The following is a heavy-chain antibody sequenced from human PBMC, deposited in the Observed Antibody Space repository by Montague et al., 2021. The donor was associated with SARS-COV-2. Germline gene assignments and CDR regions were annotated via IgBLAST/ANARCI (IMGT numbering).Heavy chain of an antibody. CDR3: TRGIDSYKTGY. V-gene: IGHV4-61*01. CDR2: LFHIDTA. CDR1: DGSVISTYPH. D-gene: IGHD6-13*01. J-gene: IGHJ4*02. Sequence: SETLSINCTVSDGSVISTYPHWHWVRQSSGRGLEWIGGYLFHIDTADYNASLRSRVTISVDTSKNQFSLKLTSVTAADTAVYYCTRGIDSYKTGYWGQGIQVTVSS.